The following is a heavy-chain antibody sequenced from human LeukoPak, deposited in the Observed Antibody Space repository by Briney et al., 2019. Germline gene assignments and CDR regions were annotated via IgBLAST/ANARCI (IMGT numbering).Heavy chain of an antibody. J-gene: IGHJ4*02. CDR3: ARDRYCSSTSCYDPDYFDY. V-gene: IGHV3-48*03. CDR1: GFTFSSYE. D-gene: IGHD2-2*01. CDR2: ISSNESTI. Sequence: GGSLRLSCAASGFTFSSYEMNWVRRSPGKGLEWVSYISSNESTIYYADSVKGRFTISRDNAKNSLYLQMNSLRAEDTAVYYCARDRYCSSTSCYDPDYFDYWGQGTLVTVSS.